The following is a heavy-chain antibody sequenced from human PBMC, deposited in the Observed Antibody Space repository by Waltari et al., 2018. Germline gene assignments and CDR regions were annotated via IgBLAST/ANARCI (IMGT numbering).Heavy chain of an antibody. V-gene: IGHV4-34*01. CDR3: ARGPTYYDFWSGYSIPFDY. CDR1: GGSFSGYY. Sequence: QVQLQQWGAGLLKPSETLSLTCAVYGGSFSGYYWSWIRQPPGKGLEWIGEINHSGSTXYNPSLKSRVTISVDTSKNQFSLKLSSVTAADTAVYYCARGPTYYDFWSGYSIPFDYWGQGTLVTVSS. D-gene: IGHD3-3*01. J-gene: IGHJ4*02. CDR2: INHSGST.